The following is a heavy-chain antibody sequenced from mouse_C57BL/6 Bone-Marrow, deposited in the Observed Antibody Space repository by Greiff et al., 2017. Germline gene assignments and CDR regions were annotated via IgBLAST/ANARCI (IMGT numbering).Heavy chain of an antibody. V-gene: IGHV1-62-2*01. J-gene: IGHJ2*01. CDR3: AKHGITTVVAGNYFDY. D-gene: IGHD1-1*01. Sequence: QVQLQQSGAELVKPGASVKLSCKASGYTFTEYTIHWVKQRSGQGLEWIGWFYPGSGSIKYNEKFKDKATLTADKSSSTVYMELSRLTSEDSAVYCGAKHGITTVVAGNYFDYWGQGTTLTVSS. CDR1: GYTFTEYT. CDR2: FYPGSGSI.